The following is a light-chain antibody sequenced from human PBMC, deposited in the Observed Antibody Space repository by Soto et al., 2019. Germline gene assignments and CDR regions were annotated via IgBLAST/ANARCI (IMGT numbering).Light chain of an antibody. Sequence: EIVLTQSPGTLSLSPGERATLSCRASQSLSSRSLAWYQQKPGQAPRLLIYGASSRATDIPDRFSGSGSGTDFTLTISRLEPEDFAVYYCQQYAKSPRITFGQGTRLEIK. CDR2: GAS. J-gene: IGKJ5*01. V-gene: IGKV3-20*01. CDR3: QQYAKSPRIT. CDR1: QSLSSRS.